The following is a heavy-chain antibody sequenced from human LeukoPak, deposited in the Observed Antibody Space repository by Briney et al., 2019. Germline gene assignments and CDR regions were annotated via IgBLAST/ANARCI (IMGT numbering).Heavy chain of an antibody. Sequence: ASVKVSCKVSGYTLTELSMHWVRQAPGKGLEWMGGFDPEDGETIYAQKFQGRVTMTEDTSTDTAYMELSSLTSEDTAIYYCARGRWTDVARGSYYFDYWGQGTLVSVSS. CDR2: FDPEDGET. V-gene: IGHV1-24*01. CDR1: GYTLTELS. J-gene: IGHJ4*02. D-gene: IGHD3-10*01. CDR3: ARGRWTDVARGSYYFDY.